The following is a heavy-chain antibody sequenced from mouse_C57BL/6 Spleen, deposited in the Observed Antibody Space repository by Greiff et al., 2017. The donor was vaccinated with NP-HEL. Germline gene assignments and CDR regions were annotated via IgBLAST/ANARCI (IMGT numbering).Heavy chain of an antibody. V-gene: IGHV5-17*01. Sequence: EVMLVESGGGLVKPGGSLKLSCAASGFTFSDYGMHWVRQAPEKGLEWVAYISSGSSTIYYADTVKGRFTISRDNAKNTLFLQMTSLRSEDTAMYYCARTDYGSSPGYWGQGTLVTVSA. D-gene: IGHD1-1*01. CDR2: ISSGSSTI. CDR3: ARTDYGSSPGY. CDR1: GFTFSDYG. J-gene: IGHJ3*01.